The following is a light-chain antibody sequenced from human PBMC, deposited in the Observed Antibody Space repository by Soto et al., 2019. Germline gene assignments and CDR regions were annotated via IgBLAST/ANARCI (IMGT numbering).Light chain of an antibody. V-gene: IGKV3-20*01. Sequence: EIVLTQSPGTLSLSPGERATLSCRASQNVGSDYLAWYQQKPGQAPRLLIFGASGRATGIPDRFSGSGSGTDFTLTISRLEPEDFAVYYCQQYGSLSWTFGQGTKVDIK. CDR1: QNVGSDY. CDR3: QQYGSLSWT. CDR2: GAS. J-gene: IGKJ1*01.